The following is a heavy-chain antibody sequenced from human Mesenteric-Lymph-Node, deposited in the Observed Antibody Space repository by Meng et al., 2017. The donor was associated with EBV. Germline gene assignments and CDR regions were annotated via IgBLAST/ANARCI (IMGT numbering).Heavy chain of an antibody. J-gene: IGHJ4*02. CDR1: GFTFSTYA. CDR3: AKGFTTLVDY. V-gene: IGHV3-30*18. Sequence: QLFESGVGLVQPGWSLILSCAASGFTFSTYAMGWVRQAPGKGLEWVAVISSDGNNKYYADSVEGRFTISRDNSKNTLYLQMNSLRAEDTAVYYCAKGFTTLVDYWGQGTLVTVSS. CDR2: ISSDGNNK. D-gene: IGHD3-22*01.